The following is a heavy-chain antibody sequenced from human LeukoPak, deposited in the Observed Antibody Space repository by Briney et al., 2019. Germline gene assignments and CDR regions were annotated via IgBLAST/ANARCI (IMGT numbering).Heavy chain of an antibody. CDR2: IRYDGSNK. D-gene: IGHD2-2*01. J-gene: IGHJ5*02. V-gene: IGHV3-30*02. CDR3: AKDKDIVVVPAAISWFDP. CDR1: GFTFSSYG. Sequence: GGSLRLSCAASGFTFSSYGMHWVRQAPGKGLEWVAFIRYDGSNKYYADSVKGRFTISRDNSKNTLYLQINSLRAEDTAVYYCAKDKDIVVVPAAISWFDPWGQGTLVTVSS.